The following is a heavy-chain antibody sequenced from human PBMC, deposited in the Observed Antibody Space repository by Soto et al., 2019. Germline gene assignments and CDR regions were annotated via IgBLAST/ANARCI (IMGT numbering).Heavy chain of an antibody. V-gene: IGHV6-1*01. D-gene: IGHD6-6*01. J-gene: IGHJ6*02. CDR2: TYYRSKWYN. CDR1: GDSISSNSAA. CDR3: ARVASSSSYLDYYYGMDV. Sequence: QSQTLSLTCAISGDSISSNSAAWNWIRQSPSRGLEWLGRTYYRSKWYNDYAVSVKSRITINPDTSKNQFSLQLNSVTPEDTAVYYCARVASSSSYLDYYYGMDVWGQGTTVTVSS.